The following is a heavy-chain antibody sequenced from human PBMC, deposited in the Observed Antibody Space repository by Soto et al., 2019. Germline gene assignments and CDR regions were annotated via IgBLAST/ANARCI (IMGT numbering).Heavy chain of an antibody. CDR1: GGSISSYY. D-gene: IGHD4-4*01. CDR3: ARGWGTVTHFDY. J-gene: IGHJ4*02. CDR2: IYYSGST. Sequence: SETLSLTXTVSGGSISSYYWSWIRQPPGKGLEWIGYIYYSGSTSYNPSLKSRVTISVDTSKNQFSLKLSSVTAADTAVYYCARGWGTVTHFDYWGQGTLVTVSS. V-gene: IGHV4-59*01.